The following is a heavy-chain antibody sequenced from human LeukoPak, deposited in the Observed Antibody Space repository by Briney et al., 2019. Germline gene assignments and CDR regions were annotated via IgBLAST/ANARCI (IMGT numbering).Heavy chain of an antibody. CDR3: ARLAIRSTWYFDL. D-gene: IGHD3-10*01. Sequence: PSETLSLTCTVSGGSITDYYYNWIRQPPGQGQGPEWIGFISPGGNTNYNPSLKSRVSISVDKSKNQCSLKVTSVAAADTAMYYCARLAIRSTWYFDLWGRGTLVTVSS. J-gene: IGHJ2*01. CDR1: GGSITDYY. V-gene: IGHV4-4*09. CDR2: ISPGGNT.